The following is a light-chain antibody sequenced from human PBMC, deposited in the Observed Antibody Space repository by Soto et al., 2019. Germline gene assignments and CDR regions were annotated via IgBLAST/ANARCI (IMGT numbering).Light chain of an antibody. J-gene: IGLJ2*01. CDR2: DVS. CDR3: CSYAGSFV. Sequence: QSVLTQPRSVSGSPGQSVTISCTGSNSDVGTYNYVSWCQQHPDKAPKLMIYDVSKRPSGVPDRFSGSKSANTASLTISGLQAEDEADYYCCSYAGSFVFGGGTKLTVL. CDR1: NSDVGTYNY. V-gene: IGLV2-11*01.